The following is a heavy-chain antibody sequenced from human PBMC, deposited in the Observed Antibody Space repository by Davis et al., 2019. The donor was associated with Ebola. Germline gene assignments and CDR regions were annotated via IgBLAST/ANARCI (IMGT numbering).Heavy chain of an antibody. CDR2: IYYTGTT. J-gene: IGHJ4*02. CDR3: VTSHQIRGKDCFDY. D-gene: IGHD6-6*01. V-gene: IGHV4-4*07. Sequence: PSETLSLTCTVSGDSINPYFWSWIRQPAGKGLEWVGRIYYTGTTTYNPSLQSRLNMTLDMSKNQFSLKLSSVTAADTAVYYCVTSHQIRGKDCFDYWDQGNLVIVSS. CDR1: GDSINPYF.